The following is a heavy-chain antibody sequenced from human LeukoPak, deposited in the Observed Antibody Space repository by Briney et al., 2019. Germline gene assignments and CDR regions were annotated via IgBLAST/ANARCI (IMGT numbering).Heavy chain of an antibody. D-gene: IGHD5-12*01. V-gene: IGHV4-59*01. Sequence: PSETLSLTCTVSGGSISRYYWSWIRQPPGKGLEWIGYIYYSGSSNYNPSFKSRVTISVDTSKNQFSLNLNSVAAADTAVYYCARGASGYDRGPWSDWGQGTLVTVSS. J-gene: IGHJ4*02. CDR3: ARGASGYDRGPWSD. CDR2: IYYSGSS. CDR1: GGSISRYY.